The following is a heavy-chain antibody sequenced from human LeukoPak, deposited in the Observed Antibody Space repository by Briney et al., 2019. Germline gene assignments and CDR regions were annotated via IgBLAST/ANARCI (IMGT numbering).Heavy chain of an antibody. V-gene: IGHV4-4*02. CDR3: ARARFAYDSSGYYPLFYFDF. J-gene: IGHJ4*02. CDR1: GGSISSSNW. CDR2: IYHSGST. Sequence: SGTLSLTCAVSGGSISSSNWWSWVRQPPGKGLEWIGEIYHSGSTNYNPSLKSRVTISVDKSKNQFSLKLSSVTAADTAVYYCARARFAYDSSGYYPLFYFDFWGQGTLVTVSS. D-gene: IGHD3-22*01.